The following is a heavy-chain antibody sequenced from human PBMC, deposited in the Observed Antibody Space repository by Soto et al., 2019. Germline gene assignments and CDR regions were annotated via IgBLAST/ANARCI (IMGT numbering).Heavy chain of an antibody. CDR1: GGSISSSSYY. D-gene: IGHD3-3*01. V-gene: IGHV4-39*01. CDR3: ARRGKYDFWSGYSQTWFDP. CDR2: IYYSGST. Sequence: SETLSLTCTVSGGSISSSSYYWCWIRQPPGKGLEWIGSIYYSGSTYYNPSLKSRVTISVDTSKNQFSLKLSSVTAADTAVYYCARRGKYDFWSGYSQTWFDPWGQGTLVTVSS. J-gene: IGHJ5*02.